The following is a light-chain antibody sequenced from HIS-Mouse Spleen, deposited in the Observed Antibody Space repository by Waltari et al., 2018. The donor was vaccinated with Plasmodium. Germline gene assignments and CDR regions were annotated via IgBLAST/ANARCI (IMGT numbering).Light chain of an antibody. CDR3: QVWDSSSDHVV. CDR1: NIGSKS. Sequence: SYVLTQPPSVSVAPGQTARIPCGGNNIGSKSVHWYQQKPGQAPVLVVYDDSDRPSGIPGRFSGANPGNTATLTISRVEAGDEADYYCQVWDSSSDHVVFGGGTKLTVL. J-gene: IGLJ2*01. V-gene: IGLV3-21*02. CDR2: DDS.